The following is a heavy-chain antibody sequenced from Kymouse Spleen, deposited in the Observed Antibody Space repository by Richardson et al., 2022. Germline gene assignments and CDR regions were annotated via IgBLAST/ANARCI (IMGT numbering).Heavy chain of an antibody. J-gene: IGHJ6*02. V-gene: IGHV6-1*01. CDR1: GDSVSSNSAA. D-gene: IGHD3-10*01. CDR3: ARGYYYGSGSYYYYYGMDV. CDR2: TYYRSKWYN. Sequence: QVQLQQSGPGLVKPSQTLSLTCAISGDSVSSNSAAWNWIRQSPSRGLEWLGRTYYRSKWYNDYAVSVKSRITINPDTSKNQFSLQLNSVTPEDTAVYYCARGYYYGSGSYYYYYGMDVWGQGTTVTVSS.